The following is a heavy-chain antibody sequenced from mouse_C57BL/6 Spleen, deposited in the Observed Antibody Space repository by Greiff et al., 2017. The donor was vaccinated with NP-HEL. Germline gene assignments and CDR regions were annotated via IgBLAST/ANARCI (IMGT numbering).Heavy chain of an antibody. J-gene: IGHJ3*01. V-gene: IGHV14-4*01. CDR2: IDPENGDT. Sequence: EVQLQQSGAELVRPGASVKLSCTASGFNIKDDYMHWVKQRPEQGLEWIGWIDPENGDTEYASKFQGKATITADTSSNTAYLQLSSLTSEDTAVYYCTTQTPFAYWGQGTLVTVSA. CDR3: TTQTPFAY. CDR1: GFNIKDDY.